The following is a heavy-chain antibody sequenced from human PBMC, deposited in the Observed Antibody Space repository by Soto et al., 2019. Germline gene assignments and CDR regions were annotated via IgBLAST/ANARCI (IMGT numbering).Heavy chain of an antibody. V-gene: IGHV3-23*01. J-gene: IGHJ4*02. CDR3: AKSGKRYYDSSGDY. Sequence: EVLLLESGGGLVQPGGSLRLSCAASGFTFSSYAMSWVRQARGKGLEWVSAISGSGGSTYYADSVKGRFTISRDNSKNTLYLQMNSLRAEDTAVYYCAKSGKRYYDSSGDYWGQGTLVTVSS. CDR2: ISGSGGST. D-gene: IGHD3-22*01. CDR1: GFTFSSYA.